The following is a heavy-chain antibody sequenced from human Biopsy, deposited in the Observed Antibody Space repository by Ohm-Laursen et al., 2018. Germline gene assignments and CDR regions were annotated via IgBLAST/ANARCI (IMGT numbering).Heavy chain of an antibody. CDR2: VYNGGIT. J-gene: IGHJ5*02. Sequence: SDTLSLTCTVSGGSIISYYWTWIRQTPGKGLEWIGHVYNGGITNYNPSLKGRVTISKDTSKNQFSLQLSSVTAADTAVYYCARTPRDSFWSGSYKRGLWFDPWGQGTLVTVSS. CDR3: ARTPRDSFWSGSYKRGLWFDP. D-gene: IGHD3-3*01. V-gene: IGHV4-59*07. CDR1: GGSIISYY.